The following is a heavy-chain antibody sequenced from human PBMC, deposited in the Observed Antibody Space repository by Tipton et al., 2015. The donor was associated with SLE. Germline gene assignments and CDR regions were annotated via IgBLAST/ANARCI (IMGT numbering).Heavy chain of an antibody. CDR1: GGSISSHY. Sequence: TLSLTCTVSGGSISSHYWSWIRRPPGKALEWIAYINYIGSTNYNPSLKSRVTMSVDTSKNQFSLKLSSVTAADTAVYYCARRRGSSWYEDYFDYWGQGTLVTVSS. V-gene: IGHV4-59*11. CDR3: ARRRGSSWYEDYFDY. D-gene: IGHD6-13*01. CDR2: INYIGST. J-gene: IGHJ4*02.